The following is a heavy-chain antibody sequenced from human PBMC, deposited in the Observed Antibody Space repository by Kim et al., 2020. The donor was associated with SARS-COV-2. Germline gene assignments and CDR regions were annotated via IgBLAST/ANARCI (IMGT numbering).Heavy chain of an antibody. Sequence: GGSLRLSCAASGFTFSSCAMNWVRQAPGKGLEWVSGISGGGGSIDYADSVKGRFTISRDNSKNTVYLQMNSLRAEDTAIYYCAKRVRGCTDGVCYFGFD. CDR3: AKRVRGCTDGVCYFGFD. CDR2: ISGGGGSI. D-gene: IGHD2-8*01. J-gene: IGHJ4*01. V-gene: IGHV3-23*01. CDR1: GFTFSSCA.